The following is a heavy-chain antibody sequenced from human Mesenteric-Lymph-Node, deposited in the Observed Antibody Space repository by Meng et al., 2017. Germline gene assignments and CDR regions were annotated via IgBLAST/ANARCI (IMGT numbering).Heavy chain of an antibody. CDR2: IYHSGST. J-gene: IGHJ4*02. CDR3: ARGPPADY. V-gene: IGHV4-38-2*01. Sequence: GSLRLSCAVSGYSISSGYYWGWIRQPPGKGLEWIGSIYHSGSTYYNPSLKSRVTISVDTSKNQFSLRLSSVTAADTAVYYCARGPPADYWGPGTLVTVSS. CDR1: GYSISSGYY.